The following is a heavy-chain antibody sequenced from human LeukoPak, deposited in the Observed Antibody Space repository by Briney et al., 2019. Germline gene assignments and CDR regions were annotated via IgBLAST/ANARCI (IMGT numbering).Heavy chain of an antibody. V-gene: IGHV3-23*01. CDR3: AKLTVAAGTDY. D-gene: IGHD6-13*01. Sequence: GGSLRLSCAASGFTFISYAMSWVRQAPGKGLDWVSAISDSGGSTYYADSVKGRFTISRDNSKNTLYLQMNSLRAEDTAVYHCAKLTVAAGTDYWGQGTLVTVSS. J-gene: IGHJ4*02. CDR1: GFTFISYA. CDR2: ISDSGGST.